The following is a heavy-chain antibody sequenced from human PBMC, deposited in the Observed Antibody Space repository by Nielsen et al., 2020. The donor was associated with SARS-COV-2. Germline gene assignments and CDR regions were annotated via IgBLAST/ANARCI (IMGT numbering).Heavy chain of an antibody. Sequence: GGSLRLSCAASGFTFSNAWMSWVRQAPGKGLEWVANIKQDGSEKYYVDSVKGRFTISRDNAKNSLYLQMNSLRAEDTAVYYCARAGGFGELFDGMDVWGQGTTATVSS. CDR3: ARAGGFGELFDGMDV. V-gene: IGHV3-7*01. D-gene: IGHD3-10*01. CDR1: GFTFSNAW. J-gene: IGHJ6*02. CDR2: IKQDGSEK.